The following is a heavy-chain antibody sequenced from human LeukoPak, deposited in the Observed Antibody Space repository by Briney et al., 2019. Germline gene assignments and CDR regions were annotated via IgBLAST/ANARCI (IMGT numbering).Heavy chain of an antibody. V-gene: IGHV1-18*01. CDR2: VSAYNGKT. CDR3: ARGGTYYPCIDY. CDR1: GYTFTTSY. D-gene: IGHD1-26*01. Sequence: ASVRVSCKASGYTFTTSYINWVGQAPGQGLEWMGWVSAYNGKTSYAQKFQGRVTMTTDSSTNTAYMDLTSLRSGDTAVYYCARGGTYYPCIDYWGQGTQVTVSS. J-gene: IGHJ4*02.